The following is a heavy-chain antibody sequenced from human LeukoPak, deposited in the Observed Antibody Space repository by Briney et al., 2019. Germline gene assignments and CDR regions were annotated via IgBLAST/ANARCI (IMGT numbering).Heavy chain of an antibody. CDR3: ARAYSSSSVWFDP. D-gene: IGHD6-6*01. CDR1: GSSFTSYW. Sequence: GESLKISCQGSGSSFTSYWIGWVRQLPGKGLEWMGIIYPGDSDTRYSPSFQGQVTISADKSISTAYLQWSSLKASDTAMYYCARAYSSSSVWFDPWGQETLVTVSP. J-gene: IGHJ5*02. CDR2: IYPGDSDT. V-gene: IGHV5-51*01.